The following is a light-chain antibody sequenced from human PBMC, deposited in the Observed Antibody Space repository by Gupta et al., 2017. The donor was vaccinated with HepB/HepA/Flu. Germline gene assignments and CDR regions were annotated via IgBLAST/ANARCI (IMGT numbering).Light chain of an antibody. J-gene: IGLJ2*01. V-gene: IGLV1-51*02. Sequence: QSVLTQPPSVSAAPGQKVTISCSGSSSNIGNNYVSWYQQLPGTAPKLLIYENNKRHAGRPDRFSGSKSGTSATLGITXLXQGDEAXYYCGTWESSRSAGRVFGGGTKLTVL. CDR2: ENN. CDR3: GTWESSRSAGRV. CDR1: SSNIGNNY.